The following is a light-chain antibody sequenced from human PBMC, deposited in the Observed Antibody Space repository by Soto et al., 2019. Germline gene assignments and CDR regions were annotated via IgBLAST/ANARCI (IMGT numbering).Light chain of an antibody. J-gene: IGLJ2*01. CDR1: VLAKKY. CDR3: YSAADNNLV. Sequence: SYELTQPSSVSVSPGQTARITCSGDVLAKKYARWFQQKPGQAPVLGIYKDSERPSGIPERFSGSSSGTTVPLTISGAQVEDEADYYCYSAADNNLVFGGGTQLTVL. V-gene: IGLV3-27*01. CDR2: KDS.